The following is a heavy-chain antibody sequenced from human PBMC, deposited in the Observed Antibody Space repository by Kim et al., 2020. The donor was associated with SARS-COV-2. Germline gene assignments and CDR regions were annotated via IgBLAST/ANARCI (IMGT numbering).Heavy chain of an antibody. CDR2: TI. Sequence: TIYYADSVKGRFTISRDNAKNSLYLQINSLRDEDTAVYYCSRDQGGNRYWGQGTLVTVSS. J-gene: IGHJ4*02. CDR3: SRDQGGNRY. D-gene: IGHD2-15*01. V-gene: IGHV3-48*02.